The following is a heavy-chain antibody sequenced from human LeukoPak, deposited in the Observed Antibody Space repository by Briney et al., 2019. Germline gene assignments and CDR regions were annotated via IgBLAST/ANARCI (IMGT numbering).Heavy chain of an antibody. CDR3: ASSANYYDSSGYYFDAFDI. D-gene: IGHD3-22*01. Sequence: SETLSLTCTVSGGSISSYHWSWIRQPPGKGLEWIGYIYTSGSTNYNPSLKSRVTISVDTSKNQFSLKLSSVTAADTAVYYCASSANYYDSSGYYFDAFDIWGQGTMVTVSS. CDR2: IYTSGST. CDR1: GGSISSYH. V-gene: IGHV4-4*09. J-gene: IGHJ3*02.